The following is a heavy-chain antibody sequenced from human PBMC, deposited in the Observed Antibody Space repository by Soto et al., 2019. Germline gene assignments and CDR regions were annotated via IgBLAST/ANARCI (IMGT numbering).Heavy chain of an antibody. V-gene: IGHV1-69*13. CDR2: IIPIFGTA. J-gene: IGHJ6*02. D-gene: IGHD3-22*01. CDR1: GGTFSSYA. CDR3: ARGGYYDSSGYYYYYYYGMDV. Sequence: SVKVSCKASGGTFSSYAISWVRQAPGQGLEWMGGIIPIFGTANYAQKFQGRVTITADESTSTAYMELSSLRSEDTAVYYCARGGYYDSSGYYYYYYYGMDVWGQGTTVTVSS.